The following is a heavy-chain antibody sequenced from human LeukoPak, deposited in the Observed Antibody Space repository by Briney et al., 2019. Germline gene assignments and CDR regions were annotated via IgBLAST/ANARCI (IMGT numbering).Heavy chain of an antibody. CDR1: GFTFSSYG. CDR3: AKSPTETYYYFDY. V-gene: IGHV3-30*18. D-gene: IGHD4-17*01. CDR2: ISYDGSNK. Sequence: GGSLRLSCAASGFTFSSYGMHWVRQAPGKGLEWVAVISYDGSNKYYADSVKGRFTISRDNSKNTLYLQMNSLRAEDTAVYYCAKSPTETYYYFDYWGQGTLVTVSS. J-gene: IGHJ4*02.